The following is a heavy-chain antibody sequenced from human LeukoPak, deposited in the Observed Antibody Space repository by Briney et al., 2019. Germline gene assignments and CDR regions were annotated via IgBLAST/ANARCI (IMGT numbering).Heavy chain of an antibody. V-gene: IGHV3-9*01. CDR3: AKDRQRVYYYGMDV. J-gene: IGHJ6*02. CDR2: ISWNSGSI. D-gene: IGHD6-25*01. CDR1: GFTFDDYA. Sequence: PGRSLRLSCAASGFTFDDYAMHWVRQAPGKGLEWVSGISWNSGSIGYADSVKGRFTISRDNAKNSLYLQMNSLRAEDTALYYCAKDRQRVYYYGMDVWGQGTTVTVSS.